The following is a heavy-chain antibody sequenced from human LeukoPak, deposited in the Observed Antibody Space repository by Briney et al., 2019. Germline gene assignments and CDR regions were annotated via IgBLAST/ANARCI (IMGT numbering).Heavy chain of an antibody. D-gene: IGHD3-10*01. Sequence: SETLSLTCTVSGGSISSYYWSWIRQPPGKGLEWIGYIYYRGSTNYNPSLKSRVTISVDTSKNQFSLGLTSVTAADTAMYYCASRTYYGSGPDYWGQGTLVTVSS. CDR1: GGSISSYY. V-gene: IGHV4-59*01. CDR3: ASRTYYGSGPDY. J-gene: IGHJ4*02. CDR2: IYYRGST.